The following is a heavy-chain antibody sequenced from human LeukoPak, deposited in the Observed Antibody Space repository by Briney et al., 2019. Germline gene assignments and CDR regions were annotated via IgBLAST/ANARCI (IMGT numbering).Heavy chain of an antibody. V-gene: IGHV3-74*01. Sequence: LGGSLRLSCAASGFTFSTYWMHWVRRAPGKGLVWVSRISTDGSVTSYADSVKGRFTISRDNAKNTMYLQMNSLRAEDTAVYYCARIGGSGSYSGHYFDHWGQGTLVTVSS. CDR1: GFTFSTYW. J-gene: IGHJ4*02. CDR2: ISTDGSVT. D-gene: IGHD3-10*01. CDR3: ARIGGSGSYSGHYFDH.